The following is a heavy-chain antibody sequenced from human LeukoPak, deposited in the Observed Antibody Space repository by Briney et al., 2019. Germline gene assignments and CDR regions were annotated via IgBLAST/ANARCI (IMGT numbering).Heavy chain of an antibody. CDR2: IYPGDSDT. Sequence: GESLKISCKGSGHSFTNYWIAWVRQMPGKGLEWMGIIYPGDSDTRYSPSFQGQVTISVDKSISTAYLQWSSLKASDIAMYYCARLGYYGSGSYLPLYYWGQGTLITVSS. D-gene: IGHD3-10*01. CDR1: GHSFTNYW. CDR3: ARLGYYGSGSYLPLYY. V-gene: IGHV5-51*01. J-gene: IGHJ4*02.